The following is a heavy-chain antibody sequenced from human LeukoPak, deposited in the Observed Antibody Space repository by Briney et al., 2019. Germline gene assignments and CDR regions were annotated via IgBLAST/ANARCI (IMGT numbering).Heavy chain of an antibody. J-gene: IGHJ4*02. V-gene: IGHV4-34*01. CDR3: ARDSWELRAFDY. CDR1: GESFSGYY. CDR2: INHSGST. D-gene: IGHD1-26*01. Sequence: SETLSLTCAVYGESFSGYYWSWIRQPPGKGMEWIGEINHSGSTNYNPSLKSRVTISVDTSKNQFSLKLSSVTAADTAVYYCARDSWELRAFDYWGQGTLVTVSS.